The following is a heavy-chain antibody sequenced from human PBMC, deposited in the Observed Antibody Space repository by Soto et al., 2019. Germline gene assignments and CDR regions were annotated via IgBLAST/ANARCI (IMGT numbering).Heavy chain of an antibody. J-gene: IGHJ6*02. CDR3: AREEGSSAEFYYYYGMDV. Sequence: ASVKVSCKASGGTFSSYAISWVRQAPGQGLEWMGGIIPIFGTANYAQKFPGRVTITADESTSKAYMDLSSLRSEDTAVYYCAREEGSSAEFYYYYGMDVWGQGTTVTVSS. D-gene: IGHD6-6*01. CDR1: GGTFSSYA. V-gene: IGHV1-69*13. CDR2: IIPIFGTA.